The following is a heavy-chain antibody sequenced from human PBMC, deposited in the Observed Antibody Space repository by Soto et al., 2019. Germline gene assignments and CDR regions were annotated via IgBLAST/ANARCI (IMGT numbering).Heavy chain of an antibody. CDR1: GFTFSSYA. CDR3: ARPYGGKIGDAPDL. V-gene: IGHV3-23*01. CDR2: ISDAAGSA. J-gene: IGHJ3*01. D-gene: IGHD4-17*01. Sequence: WGSLRLSCVASGFTFSSYAMIWVRQVAGRGLEWVSTISDAAGSAYYVDSVKGRFTISRDNSKKTLYLQMNSLRAEDSAVYYCARPYGGKIGDAPDLWGPGTMVTVSS.